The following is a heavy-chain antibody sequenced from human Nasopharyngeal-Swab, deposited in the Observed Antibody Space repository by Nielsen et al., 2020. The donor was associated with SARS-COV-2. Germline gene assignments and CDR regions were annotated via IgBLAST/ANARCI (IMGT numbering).Heavy chain of an antibody. CDR2: IWYDGSNK. CDR1: GFTFSSYG. Sequence: GGSLRLSCAASGFTFSSYGMHWVRQAPGKGLEWVAVIWYDGSNKYYADSVKGRFTISRDNSKNTLYLQMNSLRAEDTAVYYCARETDAINGYGMDVWGQGTTVTVSS. D-gene: IGHD2-2*01. CDR3: ARETDAINGYGMDV. J-gene: IGHJ6*02. V-gene: IGHV3-33*01.